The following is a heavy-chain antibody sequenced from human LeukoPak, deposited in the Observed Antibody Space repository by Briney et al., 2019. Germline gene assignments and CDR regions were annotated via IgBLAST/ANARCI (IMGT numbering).Heavy chain of an antibody. V-gene: IGHV3-30*02. CDR1: GFTFSSYG. Sequence: GGSLRLSCAASGFTFSSYGMHWFRQAQGKGLEWVAFIRYDGSNKYYADSVKGRFTISRDNSKNTLYLQMNSLRAEDTAVYYCAKDAVRSGCEMGFFDYWGQGTLVTVSS. D-gene: IGHD6-19*01. CDR2: IRYDGSNK. J-gene: IGHJ4*02. CDR3: AKDAVRSGCEMGFFDY.